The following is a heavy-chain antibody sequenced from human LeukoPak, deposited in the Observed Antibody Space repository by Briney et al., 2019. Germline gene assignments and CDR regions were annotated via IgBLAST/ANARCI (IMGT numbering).Heavy chain of an antibody. CDR2: ISSSSSYI. Sequence: PGGSLRLSCAASGFTFSSYSMNWVRQAPGKGLEWVSSISSSSSYIYYADSVKGRFTISRDNAKNSLYLQMNSLRAEDTAVYYCARDPGSSGWFDAFDIWGQGTMVTVSS. J-gene: IGHJ3*02. CDR3: ARDPGSSGWFDAFDI. D-gene: IGHD6-19*01. CDR1: GFTFSSYS. V-gene: IGHV3-21*01.